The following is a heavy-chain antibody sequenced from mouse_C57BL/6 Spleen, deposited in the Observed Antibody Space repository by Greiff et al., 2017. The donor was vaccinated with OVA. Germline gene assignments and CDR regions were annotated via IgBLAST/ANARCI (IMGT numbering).Heavy chain of an antibody. CDR3: TREFTTVVAAHYWYFDV. CDR1: GYTFTSYW. Sequence: EVQLQQSGTVLARPGASVKMSCKTSGYTFTSYWMHWVKQRPGQGLEWIGAIYPGNSDTSYNQKFKGKAKLTAVTSASTAYMELSSLTNEDSAVYYCTREFTTVVAAHYWYFDVWGTGTTVTVSS. J-gene: IGHJ1*03. CDR2: IYPGNSDT. V-gene: IGHV1-5*01. D-gene: IGHD1-1*01.